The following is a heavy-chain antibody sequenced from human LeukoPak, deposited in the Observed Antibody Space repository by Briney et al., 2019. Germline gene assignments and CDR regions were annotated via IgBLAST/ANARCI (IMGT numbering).Heavy chain of an antibody. J-gene: IGHJ4*02. V-gene: IGHV4-39*07. D-gene: IGHD6-19*01. CDR2: INHSGST. CDR3: ARHNGIAVAVFFDY. CDR1: GGSISSGFYY. Sequence: SETLSLTCTVSGGSISSGFYYWSWIRQPPGKGLEWIGEINHSGSTNYNPSLKSRVTISVDTSKNQFSLKLSSVTAADTAVYYCARHNGIAVAVFFDYWGQGTLVTVSS.